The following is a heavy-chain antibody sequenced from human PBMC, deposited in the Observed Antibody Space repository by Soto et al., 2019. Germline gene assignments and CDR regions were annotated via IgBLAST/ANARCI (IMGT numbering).Heavy chain of an antibody. V-gene: IGHV3-33*01. D-gene: IGHD2-15*01. Sequence: QAPGKGLEWVAVIWYDGSNKYYADSVKGRFTISRDNSKNTLYLQMNSLRAEDSPGNSAEPLFRSVSGGALRLSW. CDR3: EPLFRSVSGGALRLS. CDR2: IWYDGSNK. J-gene: IGHJ5*01.